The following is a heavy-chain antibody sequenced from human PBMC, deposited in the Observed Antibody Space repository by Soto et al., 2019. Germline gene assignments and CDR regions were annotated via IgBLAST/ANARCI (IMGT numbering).Heavy chain of an antibody. CDR2: INDSGDST. CDR3: VKGGASYTSCWYAN. D-gene: IGHD6-13*01. CDR1: GCSYSNYN. J-gene: IGHJ4*02. V-gene: IGHV3-23*01. Sequence: GGSLRLSCAASGCSYSNYNMHWVRQAPGKGLEWVSTINDSGDSTYYLDSVRGRFTISKDYSRNTLYLQMTSLRAEDTALYHCVKGGASYTSCWYANWGQGILVTISS.